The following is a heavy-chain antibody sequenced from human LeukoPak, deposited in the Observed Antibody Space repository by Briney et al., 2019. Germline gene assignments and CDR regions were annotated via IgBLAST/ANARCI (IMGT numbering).Heavy chain of an antibody. CDR1: GYSFTSYW. Sequence: GESLKISCKGSGYSFTSYWIRWVRQMPGKGLEWMGIIYPGDSDTRYSPSFQGQVTISADKSISTAYLQWSSLKASDTVMYYCARLGGRDYYDSSGYYYFDYWGQGTLVTVSS. J-gene: IGHJ4*02. CDR3: ARLGGRDYYDSSGYYYFDY. D-gene: IGHD3-22*01. CDR2: IYPGDSDT. V-gene: IGHV5-51*01.